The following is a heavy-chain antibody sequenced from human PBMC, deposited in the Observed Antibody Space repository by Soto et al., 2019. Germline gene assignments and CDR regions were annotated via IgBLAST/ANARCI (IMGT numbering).Heavy chain of an antibody. Sequence: SVKVSCKASGGTFSSYTISWVRQAPGQGLEWMGRIIPILGIANYAQKFQGRVTITADKSTSTAYMELGSLRSEDTAVYYCARRYDILTGYAFDPWGQGTLVTVSS. V-gene: IGHV1-69*02. D-gene: IGHD3-9*01. CDR2: IIPILGIA. CDR1: GGTFSSYT. CDR3: ARRYDILTGYAFDP. J-gene: IGHJ5*02.